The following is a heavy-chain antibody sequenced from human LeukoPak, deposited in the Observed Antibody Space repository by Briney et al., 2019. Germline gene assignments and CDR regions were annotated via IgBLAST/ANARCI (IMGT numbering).Heavy chain of an antibody. CDR1: GYFFTGYY. J-gene: IGHJ4*02. D-gene: IGHD6-25*01. Sequence: ASVKVSCKASGYFFTGYYIHWVRQAPGQGLEWMGWINLNSGGTDYAQKFQGRVTMTRDTSISTAYMELSRLRSDDTAVYYCARDRQPPAYTSGPAYWGQGTLVTVSA. CDR3: ARDRQPPAYTSGPAY. V-gene: IGHV1-2*02. CDR2: INLNSGGT.